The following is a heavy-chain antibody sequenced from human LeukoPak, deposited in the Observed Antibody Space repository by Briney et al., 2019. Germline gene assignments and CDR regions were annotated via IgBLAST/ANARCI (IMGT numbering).Heavy chain of an antibody. Sequence: PGGSLRLSCAGSGFTFSSYWMSWVRQAPGKGLEWVANIKQDGSEKYYGDSVEGRFTISRDNAENSLNLQMNSLRAEDTAVYYCAKGHHRNWDHYMYVWGKGTTVPVSS. CDR1: GFTFSSYW. D-gene: IGHD7-27*01. CDR3: AKGHHRNWDHYMYV. CDR2: IKQDGSEK. J-gene: IGHJ6*03. V-gene: IGHV3-7*01.